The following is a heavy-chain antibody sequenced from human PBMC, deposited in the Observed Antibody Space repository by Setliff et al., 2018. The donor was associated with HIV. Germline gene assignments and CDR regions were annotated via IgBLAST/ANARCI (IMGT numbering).Heavy chain of an antibody. J-gene: IGHJ1*01. D-gene: IGHD6-13*01. CDR3: ARRPPINYSSSWYVEN. V-gene: IGHV4-34*01. CDR1: GESFSGYY. Sequence: SETLSLTCAVYGESFSGYYWNWIRQPPGKGLEWIGEINHSGGSTNFNPSLKGRVTISVDTSKNQFSLKLSSVTAADTAVYYCARRPPINYSSSWYVENWGQGTLVTVSS. CDR2: INHSGGST.